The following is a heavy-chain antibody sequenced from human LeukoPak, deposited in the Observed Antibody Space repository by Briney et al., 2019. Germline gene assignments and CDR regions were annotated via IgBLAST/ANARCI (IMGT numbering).Heavy chain of an antibody. Sequence: SETLSLTCTVSGGSIRGTSYYWGWIRQPPGKGLEWIGSIFYSGSTYYNPSLKSRVTISVATSKNQFSLKLSSVTAPDTAVYYCARHRFPSSVLVPAAHFDYWGQGTLVTVSS. D-gene: IGHD2-2*01. J-gene: IGHJ4*02. CDR2: IFYSGST. CDR3: ARHRFPSSVLVPAAHFDY. V-gene: IGHV4-39*01. CDR1: GGSIRGTSYY.